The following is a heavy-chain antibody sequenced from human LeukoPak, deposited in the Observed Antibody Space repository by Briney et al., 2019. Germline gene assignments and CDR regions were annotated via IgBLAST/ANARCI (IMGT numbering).Heavy chain of an antibody. D-gene: IGHD1-1*01. V-gene: IGHV4-39*01. Sequence: SETLSLTCTVSGGSISSSSYYWGWIRQPPGKGLEWIGSLYYSGTTSYNPSLKSRVTVFVDTCRNQVFLKLKYVTAADTAVYYCATHDGADYWGQGTLVTVSS. CDR2: LYYSGTT. J-gene: IGHJ4*02. CDR1: GGSISSSSYY. CDR3: ATHDGADY.